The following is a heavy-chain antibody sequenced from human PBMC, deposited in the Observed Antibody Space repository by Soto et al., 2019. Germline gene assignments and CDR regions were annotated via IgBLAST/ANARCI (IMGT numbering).Heavy chain of an antibody. V-gene: IGHV5-51*01. CDR1: GYSFSTYW. Sequence: PVESLKISCQGSGYSFSTYWIAWVRQVPGKGLEWMGIISPGDSDTKYSQSFQVQVTISADKSISTAYLQWNSLKASDTAMYYCARHATYYDILSGYYFDYWGQGTLVTVSS. J-gene: IGHJ4*02. CDR2: ISPGDSDT. D-gene: IGHD3-9*01. CDR3: ARHATYYDILSGYYFDY.